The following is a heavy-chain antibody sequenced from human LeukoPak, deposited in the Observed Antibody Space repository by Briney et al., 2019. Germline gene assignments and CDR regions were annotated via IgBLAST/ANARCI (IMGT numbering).Heavy chain of an antibody. J-gene: IGHJ6*04. CDR3: ARDTEPTGTAPYGMDV. CDR2: IYYSGST. D-gene: IGHD1-1*01. V-gene: IGHV4-59*01. CDR1: GGPISSYY. Sequence: SETLSLTCTVSGGPISSYYWSWIRQPPGKGLEWIGYIYYSGSTNYNPSLKSRVTIPVDTSKNQFSLKLSSVTAADTAVYYCARDTEPTGTAPYGMDVWGKGTTVTVSS.